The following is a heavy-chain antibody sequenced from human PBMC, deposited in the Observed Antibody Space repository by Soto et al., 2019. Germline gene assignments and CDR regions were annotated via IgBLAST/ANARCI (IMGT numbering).Heavy chain of an antibody. CDR2: INAGNGNT. CDR1: GYTFTSYA. V-gene: IGHV1-3*01. J-gene: IGHJ6*03. D-gene: IGHD3-10*01. Sequence: ASVKVSCKASGYTFTSYAMHWVRQAPGQRLEWMGWINAGNGNTKYSQKFQGRVTITRDTSASTAYMELSSLRSEDTAVYYCARDSRMVRGPTYYYYYMDVWGKGTTVTVSS. CDR3: ARDSRMVRGPTYYYYYMDV.